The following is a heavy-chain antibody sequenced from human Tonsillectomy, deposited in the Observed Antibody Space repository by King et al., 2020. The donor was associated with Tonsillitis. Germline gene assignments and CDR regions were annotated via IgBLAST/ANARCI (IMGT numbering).Heavy chain of an antibody. Sequence: VQLVESWGGLVQPGGSLRLSCAASGFTFSSYEMNWVRQAPGKGLEWVSYISSSGSTIYYADSVKCRFTISRDNAKNSLYLQMNSLGAEDTAVYYCARGAYYDFWSGERLLGAFDIWGQGTMVTVSS. CDR2: ISSSGSTI. CDR3: ARGAYYDFWSGERLLGAFDI. J-gene: IGHJ3*02. D-gene: IGHD3-3*01. CDR1: GFTFSSYE. V-gene: IGHV3-48*03.